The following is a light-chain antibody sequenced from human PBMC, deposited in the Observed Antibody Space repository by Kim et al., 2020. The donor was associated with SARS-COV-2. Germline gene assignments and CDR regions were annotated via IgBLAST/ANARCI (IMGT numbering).Light chain of an antibody. Sequence: QSALTQPASVSGSPGQSITIPCTGTSSDLGSYNYVAWYQHHPGKAPKLMIYDVIKRPSGVSDRFSASKSGNTASLTISGLQAEDEADYYCTSYTSSSTWVFGGGTQLTVL. CDR3: TSYTSSSTWV. J-gene: IGLJ3*02. V-gene: IGLV2-14*03. CDR1: SSDLGSYNY. CDR2: DVI.